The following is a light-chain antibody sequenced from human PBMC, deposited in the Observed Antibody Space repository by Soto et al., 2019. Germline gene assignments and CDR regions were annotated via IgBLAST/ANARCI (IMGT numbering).Light chain of an antibody. CDR3: QQLNSYPRT. Sequence: DVSLTESPSVLSSAVGVTVKTNNRASQGISSYLAWYQQKPGKAPKLLIYAASTLQSGVPSRFSGSGSGTEFTLTISSLQPDDFATYYCQQLNSYPRTFGQGTKVDIK. CDR1: QGISSY. V-gene: IGKV1-9*01. CDR2: AAS. J-gene: IGKJ1*01.